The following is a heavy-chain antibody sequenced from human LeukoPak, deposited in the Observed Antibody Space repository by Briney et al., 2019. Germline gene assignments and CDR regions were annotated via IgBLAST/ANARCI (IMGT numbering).Heavy chain of an antibody. V-gene: IGHV4-39*07. CDR1: GGSISSSSYY. CDR2: IYYSGST. D-gene: IGHD3-3*01. Sequence: PSETLSLTCTVSGGSISSSSYYWGWIRQPPGKGLEWIGSIYYSGSTYYNPSLKSRVTMSVDTSKNQFSLKLSSVTAADTAVYYCARDRNYDFWSAARGAFDIWGQGTMVTVSS. J-gene: IGHJ3*02. CDR3: ARDRNYDFWSAARGAFDI.